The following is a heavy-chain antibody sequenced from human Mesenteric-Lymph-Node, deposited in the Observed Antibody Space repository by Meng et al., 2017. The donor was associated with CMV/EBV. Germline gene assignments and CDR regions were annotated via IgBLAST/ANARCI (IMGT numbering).Heavy chain of an antibody. D-gene: IGHD3-22*01. CDR3: ASDGGGFYDSNGYSDL. J-gene: IGHJ4*02. CDR1: EFRFSDYY. Sequence: GGSLRLSCAASEFRFSDYYMNWIRQVPGKGLEWLSYIGSSGSTFLYADSVKGRFTISRDNSKNTLYLQMNRLRPEDRAVYYCASDGGGFYDSNGYSDLWGQGTLVTVSS. V-gene: IGHV3-11*04. CDR2: IGSSGSTF.